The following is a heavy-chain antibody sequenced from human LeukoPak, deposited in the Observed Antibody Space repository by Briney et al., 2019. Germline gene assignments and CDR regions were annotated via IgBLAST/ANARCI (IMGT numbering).Heavy chain of an antibody. D-gene: IGHD2-15*01. Sequence: ASVKVSCKASGYTLTPYYIYWVRQAPGQGLEWMGRINPNSGGTDYAQNFQGRATMTRDTSISASYMELSRLRSDDTAVYYCARGYCSGGTCYLVENWLDPWGQGTLVTVSS. CDR1: GYTLTPYY. CDR2: INPNSGGT. J-gene: IGHJ5*02. V-gene: IGHV1-2*06. CDR3: ARGYCSGGTCYLVENWLDP.